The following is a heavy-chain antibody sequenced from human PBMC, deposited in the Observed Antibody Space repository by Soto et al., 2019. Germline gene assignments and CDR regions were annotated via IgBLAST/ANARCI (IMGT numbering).Heavy chain of an antibody. J-gene: IGHJ6*02. CDR3: ARDEGSSWYYYYGMDV. CDR2: ISYDGSNK. D-gene: IGHD6-13*01. CDR1: GFTFSSYA. V-gene: IGHV3-30-3*01. Sequence: QVQLVESGGGVVQPGRSLRLSCAASGFTFSSYAMHWVRQAPGKGLEWVAVISYDGSNKYYADSVKGRFTISXXXXXXXXXXXXXXXXXXDTAVYYCARDEGSSWYYYYGMDVWGQGTTVTVSS.